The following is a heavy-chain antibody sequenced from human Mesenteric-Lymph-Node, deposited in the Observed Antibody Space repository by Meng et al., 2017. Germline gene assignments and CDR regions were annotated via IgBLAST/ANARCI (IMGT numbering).Heavy chain of an antibody. J-gene: IGHJ4*02. D-gene: IGHD2-15*01. V-gene: IGHV7-4-1*02. Sequence: QVQLVQSGSELKEPGASVKVSCKASGYTFTTYAMSWLRQAPGQGLEYLGWINTDTGRSTYAQDFTGRFAFSLDTSVSTAYLQISSLKAEDTAVYYCARVRYCSGASCCSDYWGLGSLVTVSS. CDR2: INTDTGRS. CDR1: GYTFTTYA. CDR3: ARVRYCSGASCCSDY.